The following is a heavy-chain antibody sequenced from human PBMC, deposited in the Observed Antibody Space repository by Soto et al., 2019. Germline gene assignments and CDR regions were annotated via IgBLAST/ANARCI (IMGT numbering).Heavy chain of an antibody. Sequence: SETLSLTCTVSGGSISSYYWSWIRQPPGKGLEWIGYIYYSGSTNYNPSLKSRVTISVDTSKNQFSLKLSSVTAADTAVYYCARDHLGYCTNGVCYTGFHWFDPWGQGTLVPSPQ. V-gene: IGHV4-59*01. CDR2: IYYSGST. D-gene: IGHD2-8*01. CDR3: ARDHLGYCTNGVCYTGFHWFDP. J-gene: IGHJ5*02. CDR1: GGSISSYY.